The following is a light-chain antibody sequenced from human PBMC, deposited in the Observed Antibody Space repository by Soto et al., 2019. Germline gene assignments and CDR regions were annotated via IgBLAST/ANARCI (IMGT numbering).Light chain of an antibody. J-gene: IGKJ1*01. V-gene: IGKV1-5*01. CDR2: DAS. CDR1: QSISSW. Sequence: DIQMTQSPSTLSASLGDRVTITCRASQSISSWLAWYQQKPGKAPKLLIYDASSLESGVPSRFSGSGSGTDFTLTISSLQPADFETYYCQQSYSNSWTFGQGTKVDIK. CDR3: QQSYSNSWT.